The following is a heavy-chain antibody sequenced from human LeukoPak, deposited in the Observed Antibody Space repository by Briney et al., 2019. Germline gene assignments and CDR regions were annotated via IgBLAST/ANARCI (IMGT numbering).Heavy chain of an antibody. J-gene: IGHJ4*02. CDR3: ARGRGSYPKGNFDY. D-gene: IGHD1-26*01. Sequence: ASVKVSCKASGGTFSSYAISWVRQAPGQGLEWMGWMNPNSGNTGYAQKFQGRVTMTRNTSISTAYMELSSLRSEDTAVYYCARGRGSYPKGNFDYWGQGTLVTVSS. V-gene: IGHV1-8*02. CDR1: GGTFSSYA. CDR2: MNPNSGNT.